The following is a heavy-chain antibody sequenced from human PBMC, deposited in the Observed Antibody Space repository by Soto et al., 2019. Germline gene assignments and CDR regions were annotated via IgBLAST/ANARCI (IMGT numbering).Heavy chain of an antibody. CDR3: ARQLSVDYFDY. CDR1: GDSITSNSYF. V-gene: IGHV4-39*01. CDR2: IYYSGTT. Sequence: SETLSLTCTVSGDSITSNSYFWAWIRQPPGKGLEWIGSIYYSGTTYYNPSLKSRVTISVDRSKNQFSLKLSSVTAADTAVYYCARQLSVDYFDYWGQGVLVTVSS. J-gene: IGHJ4*02.